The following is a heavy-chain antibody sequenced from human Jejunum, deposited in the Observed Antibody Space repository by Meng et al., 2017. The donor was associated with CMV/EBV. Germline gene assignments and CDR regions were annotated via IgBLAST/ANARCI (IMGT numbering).Heavy chain of an antibody. CDR3: GRESGANSGIDY. Sequence: EVQLVESGGGLVQRGGXXGLSCAASGFTVSSYYMTWVRQAPGKGLEWVSVIYSDGSTYYADSVKGRFTISRDNSRNTLYLQMNSLRAEDTAVYYCGRESGANSGIDYWGQGTLVTVSS. CDR2: IYSDGST. D-gene: IGHD4/OR15-4a*01. CDR1: GFTVSSYY. J-gene: IGHJ4*02. V-gene: IGHV3-66*01.